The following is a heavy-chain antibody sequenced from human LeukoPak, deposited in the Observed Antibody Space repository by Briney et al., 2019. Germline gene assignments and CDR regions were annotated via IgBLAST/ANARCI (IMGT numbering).Heavy chain of an antibody. CDR2: INSDGSWT. V-gene: IGHV3-74*01. D-gene: IGHD3-22*01. CDR3: AKEDYDSSGYFDY. Sequence: GGSLRLSCAASGNYWMHWVRQAPGKGLVWVSHINSDGSWTSYADSVKGRFTISKDNAKNTVYLQMNNLRAEDTAVYYCAKEDYDSSGYFDYWGQGTLVTVSS. CDR1: GNYW. J-gene: IGHJ4*02.